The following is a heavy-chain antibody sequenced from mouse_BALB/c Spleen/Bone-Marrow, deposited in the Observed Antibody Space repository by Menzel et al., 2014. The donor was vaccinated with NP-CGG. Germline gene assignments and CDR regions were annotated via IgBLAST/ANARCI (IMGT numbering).Heavy chain of an antibody. V-gene: IGHV1-80*01. CDR1: GYVFXTYW. CDR3: ARGGISVDY. Sequence: VQGVESGAELVRPGSSVKISCKSSGYVFXTYWINWVKQRPGQGLEWIGQIYPGDGDTDFNGKFKDKATLTADESSNTAYMQLSSLTSEDSAVYFCARGGISVDYWGQGTTLTVSS. CDR2: IYPGDGDT. J-gene: IGHJ2*01.